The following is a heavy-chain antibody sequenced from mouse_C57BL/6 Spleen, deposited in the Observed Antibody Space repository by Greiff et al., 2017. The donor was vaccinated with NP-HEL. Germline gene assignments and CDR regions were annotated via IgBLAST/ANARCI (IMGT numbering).Heavy chain of an antibody. J-gene: IGHJ2*01. D-gene: IGHD1-1*01. CDR1: GYTFTSYW. CDR2: IDPSDSYT. CDR3: ARGYYGSSYVQFDY. Sequence: QVQLKQPGAELVMPGASVKLSCKASGYTFTSYWMHWVKQRPGQGLEWIGEIDPSDSYTNYNQKFKGKSTLTVDKSSSTAYMQLSSLTSEDSAVYYCARGYYGSSYVQFDYWGQGTTLTVSS. V-gene: IGHV1-69*01.